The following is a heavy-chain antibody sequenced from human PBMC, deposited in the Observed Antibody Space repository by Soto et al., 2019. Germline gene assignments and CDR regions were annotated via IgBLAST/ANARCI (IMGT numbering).Heavy chain of an antibody. CDR3: TTVTTVDYYFDY. D-gene: IGHD4-17*01. V-gene: IGHV3-72*01. CDR2: IRKKTNSHTT. J-gene: IGHJ4*02. Sequence: LRLSCAASGLTFSDRYMDWVRQAPGKGLEWVGRIRKKTNSHTTEYAASVKGRLIISRDDSTNSLYLQMSSLKTEDAAVYYCTTVTTVDYYFDYWGQGTLVTVSS. CDR1: GLTFSDRY.